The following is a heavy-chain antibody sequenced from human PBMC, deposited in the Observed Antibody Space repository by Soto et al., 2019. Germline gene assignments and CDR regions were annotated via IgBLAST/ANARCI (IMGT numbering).Heavy chain of an antibody. CDR3: ARGPYTSRWSPGVGS. Sequence: GGSLRLSCAASGFTFSSYGMHWVRQAPGKGLEWVAVEWFDGTNTYYADSVKGRFIISRDNSKNTLFLYMNSLRAEDTAVYYCARGPYTSRWSPGVGSWGQGTLVTVSS. J-gene: IGHJ5*01. CDR2: EWFDGTNT. D-gene: IGHD2-15*01. V-gene: IGHV3-33*01. CDR1: GFTFSSYG.